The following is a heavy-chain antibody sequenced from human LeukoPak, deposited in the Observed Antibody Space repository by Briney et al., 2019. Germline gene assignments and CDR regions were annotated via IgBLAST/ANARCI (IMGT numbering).Heavy chain of an antibody. CDR1: GFTFSSYA. CDR3: ARGATYYYGSASYYHSF. D-gene: IGHD3-10*01. J-gene: IGHJ4*02. Sequence: GGSLRLSCAASGFTFSSYAMHWVRQAPGKGLEWVAVISYDGSNKNYADSVKGRFTISRDNSKSTLYLEMNSLRAEDTAVYYCARGATYYYGSASYYHSFWGQGTLVTVSS. V-gene: IGHV3-30-3*01. CDR2: ISYDGSNK.